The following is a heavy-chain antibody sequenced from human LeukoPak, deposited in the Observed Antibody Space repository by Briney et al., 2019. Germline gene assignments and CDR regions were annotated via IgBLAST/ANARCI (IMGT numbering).Heavy chain of an antibody. J-gene: IGHJ6*03. D-gene: IGHD3-3*01. Sequence: SETLSLTCAVYGGSFSGYYWSWIRQPPGKGLEWIGEINHSGSTNYNPSLKSRVTISVDTSKNQFSLKLSSVTAADTAVYYCARARVYDFWSGSRYYYYYYMDVWGKGTTVTVSS. CDR2: INHSGST. CDR1: GGSFSGYY. V-gene: IGHV4-34*01. CDR3: ARARVYDFWSGSRYYYYYYMDV.